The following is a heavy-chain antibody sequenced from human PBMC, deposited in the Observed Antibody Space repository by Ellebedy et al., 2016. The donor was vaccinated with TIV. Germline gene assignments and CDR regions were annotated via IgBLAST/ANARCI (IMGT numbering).Heavy chain of an antibody. Sequence: GGSLRLXCAASGFTFNFYSMNWVRQAAGKGLEWISYIVGTGTTTYYADSVKGRFTIFRDNAKNSLYLQLNSLRDEDTAIYYCARRGNYLGDAFDIWGRGTAVIVSS. CDR3: ARRGNYLGDAFDI. D-gene: IGHD1-26*01. CDR1: GFTFNFYS. V-gene: IGHV3-48*02. J-gene: IGHJ3*02. CDR2: IVGTGTTT.